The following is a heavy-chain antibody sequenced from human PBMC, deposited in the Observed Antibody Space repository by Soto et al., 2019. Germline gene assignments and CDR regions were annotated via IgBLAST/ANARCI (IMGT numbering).Heavy chain of an antibody. D-gene: IGHD3-16*01. CDR3: ARDPWAADY. J-gene: IGHJ4*02. CDR2: IYSGGST. CDR1: GFTVSTKY. V-gene: IGHV3-66*01. Sequence: ESGGGLVQPGGSLRLSCAASGFTVSTKYMSWVRQAPGKGLEWDSVIYSGGSTFYADSVRGRFTISRDNSKNTVNLQMNSVRAEDTAVYYCARDPWAADYWGQGTLVTVSS.